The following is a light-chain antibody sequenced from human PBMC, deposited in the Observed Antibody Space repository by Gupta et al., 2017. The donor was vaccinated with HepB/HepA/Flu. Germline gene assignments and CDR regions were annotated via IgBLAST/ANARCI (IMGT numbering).Light chain of an antibody. CDR1: QDISNY. CDR2: DAS. CDR3: QQYDNLPPLT. J-gene: IGKJ4*01. Sequence: DIQMPQSPSSLSASVGDRVTITCQASQDISNYLNWYQQKPGKAPKLLIYDASNLETGVPSRFSGSGSGTDFTFTISSLQPEDLATYYCQQYDNLPPLTFGGGTKVEIK. V-gene: IGKV1-33*01.